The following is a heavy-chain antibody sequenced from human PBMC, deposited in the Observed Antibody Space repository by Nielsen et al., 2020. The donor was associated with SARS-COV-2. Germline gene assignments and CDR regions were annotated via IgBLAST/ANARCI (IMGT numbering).Heavy chain of an antibody. CDR2: ISYSGST. J-gene: IGHJ5*02. V-gene: IGHV4-59*08. CDR3: ARHGRVNWFDP. Sequence: WIRQPPGKGLEWIGYISYSGSTNYSPSLESRVTISVDTSKNQFSLKLSSVTAADTAVYYCARHGRVNWFDPWGQGTLVTVSS.